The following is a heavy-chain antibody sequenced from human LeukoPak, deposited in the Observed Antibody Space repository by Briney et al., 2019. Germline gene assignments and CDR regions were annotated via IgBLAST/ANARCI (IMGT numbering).Heavy chain of an antibody. Sequence: GGSLRLSCAASGFTVSSNYMSWVRQAPGKGLEWVSIIFSGGSTYYADSVKGRFTISRDNSKNELYLQMNSLRAEDTAVYYCGRARNNYDSSGFSALDYWGQGTLVTVSS. D-gene: IGHD3-22*01. J-gene: IGHJ4*02. CDR2: IFSGGST. CDR3: GRARNNYDSSGFSALDY. V-gene: IGHV3-53*01. CDR1: GFTVSSNY.